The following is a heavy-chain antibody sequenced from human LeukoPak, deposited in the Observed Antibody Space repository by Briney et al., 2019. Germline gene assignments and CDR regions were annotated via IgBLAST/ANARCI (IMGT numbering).Heavy chain of an antibody. CDR3: AKGPSGNQFDP. Sequence: GESLRLSCAASGFTFSTSGMHWVRQAPGKGLEWVAFIRHDGSNQYHADSVKGRFTISRDNPKNTLYLQMNSLRPEDTAVYYCAKGPSGNQFDPWGQGTLVTVSS. V-gene: IGHV3-30*02. CDR2: IRHDGSNQ. D-gene: IGHD1-14*01. J-gene: IGHJ5*02. CDR1: GFTFSTSG.